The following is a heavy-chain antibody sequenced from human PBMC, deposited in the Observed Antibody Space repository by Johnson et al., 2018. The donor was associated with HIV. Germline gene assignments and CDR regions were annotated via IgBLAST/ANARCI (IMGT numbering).Heavy chain of an antibody. D-gene: IGHD3-3*01. J-gene: IGHJ3*02. CDR2: IKQDGSEK. CDR1: GFTFSSYW. V-gene: IGHV3-7*01. Sequence: VQLVESGGGLVQPGGSLRLSCAASGFTFSSYWMSWVRQAPGKGLEWVANIKQDGSEKYYVDSVNGRFNISRDNAKNSLYRQMNILRSEETGVYYCARDRITIFGVVTLDAFDIWGQGTMVTVSS. CDR3: ARDRITIFGVVTLDAFDI.